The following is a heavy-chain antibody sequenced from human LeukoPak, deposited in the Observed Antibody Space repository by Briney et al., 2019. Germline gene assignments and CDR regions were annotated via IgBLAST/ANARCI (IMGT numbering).Heavy chain of an antibody. V-gene: IGHV3-53*01. CDR3: ARLYSSGWCFDY. CDR2: IYSGGST. D-gene: IGHD6-19*01. J-gene: IGHJ4*02. CDR1: GFTVSSNY. Sequence: GGSLRLSCAASGFTVSSNYMSWVRQAPGKGLEWVSVIYSGGSTYYADSVKGRFTISRDNSKNTLYLQMNSLRAEDTAVYYCARLYSSGWCFDYWGQGTLVTVSS.